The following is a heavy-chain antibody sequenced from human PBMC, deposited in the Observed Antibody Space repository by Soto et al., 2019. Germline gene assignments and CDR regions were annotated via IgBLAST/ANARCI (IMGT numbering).Heavy chain of an antibody. V-gene: IGHV3-74*01. CDR2: INSDGSST. D-gene: IGHD3-9*01. J-gene: IGHJ6*02. CDR3: AREGYFDWLSRPYYYYGMDV. CDR1: GFTFSSYW. Sequence: GGSLRLSCAASGFTFSSYWMHWVRQAPGKGLVWVSRINSDGSSTSYADSVKGRFTISRDNAKNTLYLQMNSLRAEDTAVYYCAREGYFDWLSRPYYYYGMDVWGQGTTVTVSS.